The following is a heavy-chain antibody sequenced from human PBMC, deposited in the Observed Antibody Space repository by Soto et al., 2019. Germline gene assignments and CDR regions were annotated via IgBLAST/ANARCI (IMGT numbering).Heavy chain of an antibody. CDR2: ISAYNANA. J-gene: IGHJ4*02. Sequence: QIQLLQSGAEVKKPGASVKVTCKASGYTFRNFGISWVRQAPGQGLEGMGWISAYNANANYAQKFQGRLTMTADTSTSTAYMELRSLRSDDTAVYYCASENSYFDYWGQGTLVTVSS. CDR1: GYTFRNFG. CDR3: ASENSYFDY. V-gene: IGHV1-18*01.